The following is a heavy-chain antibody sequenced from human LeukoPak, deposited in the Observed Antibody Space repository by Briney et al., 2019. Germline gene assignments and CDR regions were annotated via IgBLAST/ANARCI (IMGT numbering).Heavy chain of an antibody. Sequence: SETLSLTCTVSGGSISSGGYYWSWIRQHPGKGLEWIGYIYYSGSTYYNPSLKSRVTISVDTSKNQFSLKLSSVTAADTAVYYCGRYMSIAALDYFDYWGQGTLVTVSS. J-gene: IGHJ4*02. CDR2: IYYSGST. V-gene: IGHV4-31*03. D-gene: IGHD6-6*01. CDR3: GRYMSIAALDYFDY. CDR1: GGSISSGGYY.